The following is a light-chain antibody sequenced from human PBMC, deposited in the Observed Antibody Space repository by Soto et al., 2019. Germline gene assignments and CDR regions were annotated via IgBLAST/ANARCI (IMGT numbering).Light chain of an antibody. CDR3: SSFTISSALVF. CDR2: EVS. CDR1: SSDVGGYDY. V-gene: IGLV2-14*01. J-gene: IGLJ2*01. Sequence: QSVLTQPASVSGSPGQSITISCTGTSSDVGGYDYVSWYQEHPGKAPQLIIYEVSHRPSGVSNRFSGSKSGNTASLTISGLQAEDEADYYCSSFTISSALVFFGGGTKLTVL.